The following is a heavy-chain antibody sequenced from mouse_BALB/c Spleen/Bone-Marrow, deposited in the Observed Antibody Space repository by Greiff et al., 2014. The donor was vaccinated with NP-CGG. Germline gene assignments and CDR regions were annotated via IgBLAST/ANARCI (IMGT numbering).Heavy chain of an antibody. CDR1: GFTFSSYG. Sequence: EVQRVESGGDLVKPGGPLKLSCAASGFTFSSYGMSWVRQTPDKRLEWVATISSGGTNTYYPDSVKGRFTISRDNAKNTLYLQMSSLKSEDTAMYYCTRRGIYDERTAMDYWGQGTSVTVSS. V-gene: IGHV5-6*01. D-gene: IGHD2-12*01. J-gene: IGHJ4*01. CDR2: ISSGGTNT. CDR3: TRRGIYDERTAMDY.